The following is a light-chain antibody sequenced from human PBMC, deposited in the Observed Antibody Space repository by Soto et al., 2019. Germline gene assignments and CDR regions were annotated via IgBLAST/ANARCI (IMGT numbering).Light chain of an antibody. V-gene: IGLV2-14*01. CDR2: EVR. Sequence: QSALTQPASVSGSPGQSITISCTGSSSDVGAYNYVSWFQQHPGKAPKFMIYEVRNRPSGVSNRFSGSKSGNTASLTVSGLQAEDEADYYFSSYTTSNTYVFGSGTKVTVL. J-gene: IGLJ1*01. CDR3: SSYTTSNTYV. CDR1: SSDVGAYNY.